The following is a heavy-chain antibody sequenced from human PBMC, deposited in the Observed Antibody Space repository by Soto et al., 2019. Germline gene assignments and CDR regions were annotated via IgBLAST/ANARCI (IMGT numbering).Heavy chain of an antibody. D-gene: IGHD1-26*01. V-gene: IGHV3-23*01. CDR1: GFIFRTYA. CDR2: MVGDCSSS. CDR3: AKDLRPDGRYDLDY. Sequence: EVQLLESGGGLAQPGGSLRLSCAASGFIFRTYAMNWVRQAPGKGLEWVSVMVGDCSSSDYADSVRGRFTISRDNSKNTLYLQMNNLRDEDTAVYYCAKDLRPDGRYDLDYWGPGTLITGSS. J-gene: IGHJ4*02.